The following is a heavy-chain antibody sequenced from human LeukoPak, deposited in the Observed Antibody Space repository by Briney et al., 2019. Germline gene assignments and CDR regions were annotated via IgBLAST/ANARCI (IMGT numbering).Heavy chain of an antibody. J-gene: IGHJ4*02. Sequence: GGSLRLSCEASGFTFRTYAMSWVRQVPGKGPEWVSGISDSGDSPYYANSVKGRFTISRDNAKSSLYLQMNSLRAEDTAVYYCARNLPAADYWGQGTLVTVSS. D-gene: IGHD2-2*01. CDR1: GFTFRTYA. V-gene: IGHV3-23*01. CDR3: ARNLPAADY. CDR2: ISDSGDSP.